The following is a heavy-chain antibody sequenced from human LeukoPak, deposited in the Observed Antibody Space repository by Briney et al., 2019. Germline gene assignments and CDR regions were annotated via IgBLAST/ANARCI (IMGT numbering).Heavy chain of an antibody. CDR1: GGSISSYY. J-gene: IGHJ4*02. CDR3: ASGYSYGYQRK. CDR2: IYYSGST. V-gene: IGHV4-59*01. D-gene: IGHD5-18*01. Sequence: SETLSLTCTVSGGSISSYYGSWLRQPPGKGLEWIGYIYYSGSTNYNPPLKSRVTISVNTSKNQFYLKLSSVTAADTAVYYCASGYSYGYQRKWGQGTLVTVSS.